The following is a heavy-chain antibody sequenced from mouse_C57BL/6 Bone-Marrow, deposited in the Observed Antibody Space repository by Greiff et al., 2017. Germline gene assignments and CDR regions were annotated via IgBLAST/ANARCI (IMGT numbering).Heavy chain of an antibody. Sequence: EVQGVESGGGLVKPGGSLKLSCAASGFTFSSYAMSWVRQTPEKRLEWVATISDGGSYTYYPDNVKGRFTISRDNAKNNLYLQMSHLKSEDTAMYYCARDPSNYCDYWGQGTTLTVSS. CDR1: GFTFSSYA. J-gene: IGHJ2*01. CDR2: ISDGGSYT. V-gene: IGHV5-4*01. CDR3: ARDPSNYCDY.